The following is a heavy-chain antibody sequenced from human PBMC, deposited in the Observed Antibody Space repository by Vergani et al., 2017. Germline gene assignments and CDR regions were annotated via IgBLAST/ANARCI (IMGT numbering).Heavy chain of an antibody. CDR2: IYYSENK. CDR3: ARCFRDEGMIYGGTVENWFDP. D-gene: IGHD3-22*01. Sequence: QLQLQESGPGLVKPSETLSLTCTVSGGSITYGAFYWGWIRQSPGKGLKWIGSIYYSENKFYNPSLESRFTLSIDTTKNHFSLKLKSVTAADTAVYYCARCFRDEGMIYGGTVENWFDPWGQGTLVTVSS. CDR1: GGSITYGAFY. V-gene: IGHV4-39*01. J-gene: IGHJ5*02.